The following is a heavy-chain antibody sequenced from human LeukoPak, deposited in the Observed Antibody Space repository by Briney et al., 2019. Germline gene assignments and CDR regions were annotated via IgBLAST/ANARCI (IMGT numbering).Heavy chain of an antibody. CDR3: AREGEQWLVRDWYFDL. CDR1: GGSFSGYY. D-gene: IGHD6-19*01. CDR2: INHSGST. Sequence: PSETPSLTCAVYGGSFSGYYWSWIRQPPGKGLEWIGEINHSGSTNYNPSLKSRVTISVDTSKNQFSLKLSSVTAADTAVYYCAREGEQWLVRDWYFDLWGRGTLVTVSS. V-gene: IGHV4-34*01. J-gene: IGHJ2*01.